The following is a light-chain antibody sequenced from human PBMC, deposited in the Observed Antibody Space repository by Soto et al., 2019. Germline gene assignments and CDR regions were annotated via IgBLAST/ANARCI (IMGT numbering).Light chain of an antibody. J-gene: IGLJ2*01. V-gene: IGLV2-23*02. CDR1: SSDVGSYDL. CDR3: SSYAGSTTYVV. CDR2: EVS. Sequence: QSVLTQPASASGSPGQSITISCTGTSSDVGSYDLVSWYQHHPGKAPKVMIYEVSKRPSGLSNRFSASKSGNTASLTISGLQAEDEADYYCSSYAGSTTYVVFGGGTKVTVL.